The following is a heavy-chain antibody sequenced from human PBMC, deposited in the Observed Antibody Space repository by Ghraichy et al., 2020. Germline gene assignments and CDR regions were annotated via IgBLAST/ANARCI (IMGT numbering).Heavy chain of an antibody. Sequence: SETLSLTCTVSGGSISSGGYHWSWIRQHPGKGLEWIGYISYSGSTYYNPSLKSRLTISVDTSKNQFSLKLSSVTAADTAVYYCARGHQPAGGQLWSGSYYGMDVWGQGTTVTVSS. D-gene: IGHD5-18*01. CDR2: ISYSGST. J-gene: IGHJ6*02. V-gene: IGHV4-31*03. CDR3: ARGHQPAGGQLWSGSYYGMDV. CDR1: GGSISSGGYH.